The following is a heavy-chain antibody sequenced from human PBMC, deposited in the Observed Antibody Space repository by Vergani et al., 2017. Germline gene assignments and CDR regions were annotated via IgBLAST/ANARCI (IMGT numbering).Heavy chain of an antibody. V-gene: IGHV4-4*02. CDR1: GFTFSSYW. CDR3: ARELDYYDSSGPLGY. Sequence: VQLVESGGGLVQPGGSLRLSCAASGFTFSSYWMSWVRQAPGKGLEWIGEIYHSGSTNYNPSLKSRVTISVDKSKNQFSLKLSSVTAADTAVYYCARELDYYDSSGPLGYWGQGTLVTVSS. CDR2: IYHSGST. D-gene: IGHD3-22*01. J-gene: IGHJ4*02.